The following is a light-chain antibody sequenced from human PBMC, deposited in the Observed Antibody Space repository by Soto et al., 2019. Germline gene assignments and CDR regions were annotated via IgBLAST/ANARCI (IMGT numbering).Light chain of an antibody. CDR1: SSDVGGYNY. J-gene: IGLJ1*01. V-gene: IGLV2-14*03. CDR3: SSYTNSGTLV. Sequence: QSALTQPASVSGSPGQSITVSCTGTSSDVGGYNYVSWYQQHPGKAPKLMIYHVSNRPSGVSNRFSGSKSGNTASLTISGLQAEDEANYYCSSYTNSGTLVFGTGTKLTVL. CDR2: HVS.